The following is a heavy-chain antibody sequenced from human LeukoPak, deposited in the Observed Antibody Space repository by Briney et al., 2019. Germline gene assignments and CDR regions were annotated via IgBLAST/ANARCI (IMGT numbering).Heavy chain of an antibody. CDR1: GYTFTSYY. CDR2: INPSGGST. J-gene: IGHJ4*02. Sequence: GASVKVSCKASGYTFTSYYMHWVRQAPGQGLEWMGIINPSGGSTSYAQKFQGRVTMTRDTSTCTVYMELSSLRSGDTAVYYCARDRYCSSTSCYYFDYWGQGTLVTVSS. V-gene: IGHV1-46*01. D-gene: IGHD2-2*01. CDR3: ARDRYCSSTSCYYFDY.